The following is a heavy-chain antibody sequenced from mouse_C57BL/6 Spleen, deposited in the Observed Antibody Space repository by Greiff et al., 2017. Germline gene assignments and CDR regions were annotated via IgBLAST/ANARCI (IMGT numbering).Heavy chain of an antibody. V-gene: IGHV1-62-2*01. J-gene: IGHJ2*01. CDR2: FFPGSGSI. Sequence: QELGAELVKPGASVKWSCKAPGYTFTESTIHWVKRRLGQGLGGIGWFFPGSGSIKYNEKFKANATLTSDKSSSTVYMELSSLTSEDSAVYYCATYEDSNCFFDYWGQGTTLTVSS. D-gene: IGHD2-5*01. CDR1: GYTFTEST. CDR3: ATYEDSNCFFDY.